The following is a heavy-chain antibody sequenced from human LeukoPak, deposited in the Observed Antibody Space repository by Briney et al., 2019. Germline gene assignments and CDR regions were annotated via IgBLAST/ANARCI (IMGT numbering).Heavy chain of an antibody. V-gene: IGHV4-4*07. CDR1: GGSISSYY. J-gene: IGHJ4*02. D-gene: IGHD1-20*01. CDR2: IYTSGST. Sequence: SETLSLTCTVSGGSISSYYWSWIRQPAGKGLEWIGRIYTSGSTNYNPSLKSRVNMSVDTSKNQFSLKLSSVTAADTAVYYCARGRRDYNYEDYFDYWGQGTLVTVSS. CDR3: ARGRRDYNYEDYFDY.